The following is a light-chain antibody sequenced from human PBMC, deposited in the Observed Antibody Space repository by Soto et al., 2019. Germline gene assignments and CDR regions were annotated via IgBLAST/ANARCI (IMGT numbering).Light chain of an antibody. Sequence: EIVLTQSPGTLSLSPGERATLSCRASQSVRRGYLAWYQQKPGQAPRLLIYHASNRATGIPDRFSGSGSGTDFTLTISRLEPEDFADFYCQQYASSPLTFGGGTKVEIK. CDR2: HAS. V-gene: IGKV3-20*01. CDR1: QSVRRGY. J-gene: IGKJ4*01. CDR3: QQYASSPLT.